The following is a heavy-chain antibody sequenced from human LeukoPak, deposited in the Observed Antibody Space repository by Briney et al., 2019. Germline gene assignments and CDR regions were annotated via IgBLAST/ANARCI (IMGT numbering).Heavy chain of an antibody. V-gene: IGHV4-34*01. Sequence: KASETLSLTCAVYGGSFSGYYWSWIRQPPGKGLEWIGEINHSGSTNYNPSLKSRVTISVDTSKNQFSLKLSSVTAADTAVYYCARGYRGYCSGGSCYSGLWRSVYFDYWGQGTLVTVSS. CDR1: GGSFSGYY. J-gene: IGHJ4*02. CDR3: ARGYRGYCSGGSCYSGLWRSVYFDY. CDR2: INHSGST. D-gene: IGHD2-15*01.